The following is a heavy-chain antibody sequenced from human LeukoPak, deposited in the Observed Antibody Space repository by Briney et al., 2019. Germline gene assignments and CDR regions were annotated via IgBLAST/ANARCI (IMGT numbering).Heavy chain of an antibody. CDR1: GYTFSNYD. Sequence: ASVKVSCKASGYTFSNYDISWVRQAPGQGLEWMGWISGYNGNTNYAQKLQGRVTMTADTSTSTAYMELRSLRSDDTAVYYCARQRRLEWELLGSLGFDYWGQGTLVTVSS. J-gene: IGHJ4*02. V-gene: IGHV1-18*01. CDR2: ISGYNGNT. D-gene: IGHD1-26*01. CDR3: ARQRRLEWELLGSLGFDY.